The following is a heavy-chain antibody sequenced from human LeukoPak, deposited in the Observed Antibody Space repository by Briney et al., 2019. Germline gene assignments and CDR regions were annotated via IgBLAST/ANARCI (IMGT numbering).Heavy chain of an antibody. D-gene: IGHD6-6*01. V-gene: IGHV3-9*01. J-gene: IGHJ4*02. CDR1: GFTFDDYA. CDR3: VGTIASRGSEY. Sequence: GGSLRLSCAASGFTFDDYAMHWVRQAPGKGLEWVSGISWNSGTKGYADSVKGRFTVSRDNAKNTVYLQMNNLRVDDTAMYYCVGTIASRGSEYWGQGALVTVSS. CDR2: ISWNSGTK.